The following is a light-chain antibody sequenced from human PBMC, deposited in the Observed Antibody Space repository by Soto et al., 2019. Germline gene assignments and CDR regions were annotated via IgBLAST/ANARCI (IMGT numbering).Light chain of an antibody. CDR3: QHYDNSPTWT. Sequence: EIVLTQSPGTLSLSPGERATLSCRASESVSSSYLAWYQQKPGQAPRLLMYAASRRATGIPDRFSGSASGTHFAHAISRLEPEDFAVYYCQHYDNSPTWTFGQGTKVEIK. V-gene: IGKV3-20*01. CDR1: ESVSSSY. J-gene: IGKJ1*01. CDR2: AAS.